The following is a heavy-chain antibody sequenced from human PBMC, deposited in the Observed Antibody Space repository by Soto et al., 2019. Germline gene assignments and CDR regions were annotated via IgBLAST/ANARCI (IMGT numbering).Heavy chain of an antibody. D-gene: IGHD2-15*01. CDR2: TYYSGST. CDR1: GGSISSYY. J-gene: IGHJ4*02. Sequence: NPSETLSLTCSVSGGSISSYYWTWIRQPPGKGLEWIGFTYYSGSTNYNPSLKSRVTISLDMSKNQFSLKLSSVTAADTAVYYCAGVQAEGYWYFDYWGQGTLVTVSS. CDR3: AGVQAEGYWYFDY. V-gene: IGHV4-59*01.